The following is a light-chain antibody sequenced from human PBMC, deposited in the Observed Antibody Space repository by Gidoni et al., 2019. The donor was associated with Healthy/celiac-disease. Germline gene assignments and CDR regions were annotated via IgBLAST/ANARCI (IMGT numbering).Light chain of an antibody. CDR1: QSVSSN. CDR2: GAS. V-gene: IGKV3-15*01. Sequence: EIVMTQSPATLSVSPGERATLFCRASQSVSSNLAWYQQKRGQAPRLLTYGASTRATGIPTKFSGSGSGTEFTLTVSSLQSEDFAVYYCQQYNNWPYTFGQGTKLEIK. CDR3: QQYNNWPYT. J-gene: IGKJ2*01.